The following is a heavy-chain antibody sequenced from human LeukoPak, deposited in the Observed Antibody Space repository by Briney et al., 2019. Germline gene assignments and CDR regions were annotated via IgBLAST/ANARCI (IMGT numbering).Heavy chain of an antibody. J-gene: IGHJ5*02. V-gene: IGHV3-9*01. CDR3: ARGKYYYDSSGVFDP. Sequence: GRSLRLSCAASGFTFDDYAMHWVRQAPGKVLEWVSGISWNSGSIGYADSVKGRFTISRDNAKNSLYLQMNSLRAEDTAVYYCARGKYYYDSSGVFDPWGQGTLVTVSS. CDR1: GFTFDDYA. D-gene: IGHD3-22*01. CDR2: ISWNSGSI.